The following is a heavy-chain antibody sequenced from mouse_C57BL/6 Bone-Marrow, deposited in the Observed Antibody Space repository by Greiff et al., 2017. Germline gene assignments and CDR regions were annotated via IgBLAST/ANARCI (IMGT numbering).Heavy chain of an antibody. Sequence: EVKLMESGGGLVQPGGSLKLSCAASGFTFSDYYMYWVRQTPEKRLEWVAYISNGGGSTYYPATVKGRFTISRDNAKNTLYLQMSRLKSEDTAIYYCARPSMDYWGEGTSVTVSS. V-gene: IGHV5-12*01. J-gene: IGHJ4*01. CDR3: ARPSMDY. CDR1: GFTFSDYY. CDR2: ISNGGGST.